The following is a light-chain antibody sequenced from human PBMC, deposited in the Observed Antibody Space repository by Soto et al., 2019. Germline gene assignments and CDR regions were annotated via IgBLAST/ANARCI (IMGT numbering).Light chain of an antibody. CDR1: QSLSNNF. V-gene: IGKV3-20*01. J-gene: IGKJ4*01. Sequence: DIVLTQSPGTLSLSPGDRAALSCGASQSLSNNFLAWYQQKPGQAPRLLISGASSRATGIPDRFSGSGSGTDFTLTITREEPEDFAVYYCQQYATSPLTFGGGTKVEIK. CDR2: GAS. CDR3: QQYATSPLT.